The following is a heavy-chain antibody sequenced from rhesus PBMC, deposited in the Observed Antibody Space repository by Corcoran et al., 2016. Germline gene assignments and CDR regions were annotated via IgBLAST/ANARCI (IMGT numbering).Heavy chain of an antibody. D-gene: IGHD4-23*01. Sequence: QVQLQESGPGLVKPSETLSLTCAVSGGSISDDYYWSWIRQPPGKGLGWIGYIYGSGGGTNYNPYLKNRVTISMGTSKNQYSLKLSSVTSADTAVYYCARTVTTFFYGLDSWGQGVVVTVSS. J-gene: IGHJ6*01. CDR3: ARTVTTFFYGLDS. V-gene: IGHV4-106*01. CDR2: IYGSGGGT. CDR1: GGSISDDYY.